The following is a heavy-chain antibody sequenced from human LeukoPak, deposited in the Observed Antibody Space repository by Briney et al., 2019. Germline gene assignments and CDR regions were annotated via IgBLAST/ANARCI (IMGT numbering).Heavy chain of an antibody. V-gene: IGHV3-30-3*01. CDR3: ARGSGTMIVQLFDY. Sequence: GGSLRLSCAATGFTFSSYAMHWVRQAPGKGLEWVAVISYDGSNKYYADSVKGRFTISRDNSKNTLYLQMNSLRAEDTAVYYCARGSGTMIVQLFDYWGQGTLVTVSS. J-gene: IGHJ4*02. CDR2: ISYDGSNK. D-gene: IGHD3-22*01. CDR1: GFTFSSYA.